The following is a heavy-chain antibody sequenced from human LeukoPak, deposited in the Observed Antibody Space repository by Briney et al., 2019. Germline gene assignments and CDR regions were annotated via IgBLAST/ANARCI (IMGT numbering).Heavy chain of an antibody. Sequence: SETLSLTCTVSGGSISSGSYYWSWIRQPAGKGLEWIGRIYTSGSTNYNPSLKSRVTISVDTSKNQISLKLSSVTAADTAVYYCARGGYGDYRAYWYFDPWGRGTLVTVSS. D-gene: IGHD4-17*01. CDR1: GGSISSGSYY. J-gene: IGHJ2*01. CDR2: IYTSGST. V-gene: IGHV4-61*02. CDR3: ARGGYGDYRAYWYFDP.